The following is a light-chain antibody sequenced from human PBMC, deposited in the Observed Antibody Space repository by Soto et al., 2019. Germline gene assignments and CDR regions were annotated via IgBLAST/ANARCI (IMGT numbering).Light chain of an antibody. Sequence: DIQMTPSPSSLSASVGDRVTITCRASQSISSYLNWYQQKPGKAPKLLIYAASSLQSRVPSRFSGSGSGTDFTLTISSLQPDDFATYYCQQSYSTLWTFGQGTNVEIK. J-gene: IGKJ1*01. CDR3: QQSYSTLWT. V-gene: IGKV1-39*01. CDR1: QSISSY. CDR2: AAS.